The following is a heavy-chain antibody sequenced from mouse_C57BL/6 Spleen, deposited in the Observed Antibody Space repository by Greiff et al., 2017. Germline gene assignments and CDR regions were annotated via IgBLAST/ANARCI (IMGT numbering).Heavy chain of an antibody. Sequence: VQLKQSGPELVKPGASVQISCKASGYSFTGYYMNWVKQSPEKSLEWIGEINPSTGGTTYNQKFKAKATLTVDKASSTAYMQLKSLTSEDSAVYYCARWGRPYYFDYWGQGTTLTVSS. V-gene: IGHV1-42*01. J-gene: IGHJ2*01. CDR1: GYSFTGYY. CDR2: INPSTGGT. CDR3: ARWGRPYYFDY.